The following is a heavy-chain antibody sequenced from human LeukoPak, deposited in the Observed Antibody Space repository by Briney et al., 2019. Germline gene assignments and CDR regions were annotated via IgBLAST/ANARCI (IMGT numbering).Heavy chain of an antibody. CDR2: IKQDGSEK. J-gene: IGHJ3*02. CDR3: ARSNVEIGAFDI. CDR1: GFSFNTYW. V-gene: IGHV3-7*01. D-gene: IGHD4-11*01. Sequence: GGSLRLSCAVSGFSFNTYWMTWVRQAPGKGLEWVANIKQDGSEKYYVDSVKGRFTISRDNAKNSLYLQMNSLRAEDTAVYYCARSNVEIGAFDIWGQGTMVTVSS.